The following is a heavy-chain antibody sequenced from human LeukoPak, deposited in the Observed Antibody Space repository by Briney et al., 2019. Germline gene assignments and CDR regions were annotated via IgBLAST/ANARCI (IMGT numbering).Heavy chain of an antibody. CDR2: IYYSGST. Sequence: PSETLSLTCTVSGGSISSYYWSWIRQPPGKGLEWIGYIYYSGSTNYNPSLKSRVSISVDTSKNQFSLKLSSVTAADTAVYYCARGGNYGDYDGYFDYWGQGTLVTVSS. CDR1: GGSISSYY. D-gene: IGHD4-17*01. CDR3: ARGGNYGDYDGYFDY. V-gene: IGHV4-59*08. J-gene: IGHJ4*02.